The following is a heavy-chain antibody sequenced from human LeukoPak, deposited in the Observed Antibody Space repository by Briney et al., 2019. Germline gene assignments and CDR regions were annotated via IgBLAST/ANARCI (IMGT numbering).Heavy chain of an antibody. CDR3: TTWTDLYDY. V-gene: IGHV3-15*01. D-gene: IGHD3/OR15-3a*01. CDR2: IRSKTDGGTT. J-gene: IGHJ4*02. CDR1: GFSFSNAW. Sequence: GGSLRLSCAASGFSFSNAWMSWVRQAPGKGLDSVGRIRSKTDGGTTDYAAAVKGRFIISRDDSRNMVYLQMNSLKTEDTAVYYCTTWTDLYDYWGQGTLVTVSS.